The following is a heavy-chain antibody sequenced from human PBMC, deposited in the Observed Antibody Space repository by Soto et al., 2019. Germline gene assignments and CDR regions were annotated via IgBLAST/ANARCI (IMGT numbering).Heavy chain of an antibody. CDR1: GYTFTGYY. Sequence: ASVKVSCKASGYTFTGYYMHWVRQAPGQGLEWMGWINPNSGGTNYAQKFQGWVTMTRDTSISTAYMELSRLRSDDTAVYYCARGRVFGVVISHDNWIDSRGQGTLVTVSS. D-gene: IGHD3-3*01. J-gene: IGHJ5*01. V-gene: IGHV1-2*04. CDR3: ARGRVFGVVISHDNWIDS. CDR2: INPNSGGT.